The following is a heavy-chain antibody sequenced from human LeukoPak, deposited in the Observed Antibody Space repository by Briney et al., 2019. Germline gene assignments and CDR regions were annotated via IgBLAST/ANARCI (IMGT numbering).Heavy chain of an antibody. V-gene: IGHV1-3*01. CDR3: ARGPRAAADDY. J-gene: IGHJ4*02. CDR1: GYTFINFA. D-gene: IGHD6-13*01. Sequence: ASVKVSCKASGYTFINFAINWGRKPPGKSPEWMGWINAGNGNTKYSQKFQGRLTITRDTSASTAYMELSSLTSEDTAVYYCARGPRAAADDYWGQGTLVTVSS. CDR2: INAGNGNT.